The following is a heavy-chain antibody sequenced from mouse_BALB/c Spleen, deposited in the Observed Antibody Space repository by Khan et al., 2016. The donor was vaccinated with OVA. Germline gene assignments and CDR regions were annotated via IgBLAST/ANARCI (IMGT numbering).Heavy chain of an antibody. J-gene: IGHJ1*01. D-gene: IGHD1-1*01. CDR1: GISITSGNYR. V-gene: IGHV3-5*02. Sequence: VQLKESGPGLVKPSQTVSLTCTVTGISITSGNYRWSWIRQFPGNKLEWIVNIYYSGTVSSNPSLTSRTIFTKDTSKTQFFLEMNSMTADDTATYYCARDYGSLYWYFDVWGAGTTVTVSS. CDR3: ARDYGSLYWYFDV. CDR2: IYYSGTV.